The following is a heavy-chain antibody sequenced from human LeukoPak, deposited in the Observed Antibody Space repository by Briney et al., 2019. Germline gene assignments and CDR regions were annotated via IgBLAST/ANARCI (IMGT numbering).Heavy chain of an antibody. CDR3: ARDLRYNWNPTADYYFDY. D-gene: IGHD1-20*01. J-gene: IGHJ4*02. V-gene: IGHV1-18*01. CDR1: GYTFTSYG. Sequence: GASVKVSCKASGYTFTSYGISWVRQAPGQGLEWMGWINLNSGGTNYAQKLQGRVTMTRDMSTSTVYMELSSLRSEDTAVYYCARDLRYNWNPTADYYFDYWGQGTLVTVSS. CDR2: INLNSGGT.